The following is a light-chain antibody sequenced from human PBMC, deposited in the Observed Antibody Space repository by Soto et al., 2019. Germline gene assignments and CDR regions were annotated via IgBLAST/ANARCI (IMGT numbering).Light chain of an antibody. V-gene: IGKV3-20*01. CDR1: QPVSSNF. Sequence: VFTHSPGTLSLSPAESAGLSCRGSQPVSSNFLAWYQQKPGQAPRLLIYGVSSRASGIPDRFFGSGSGTDFTLTINSLEPEDFAVYYCQQYANSPITFGQGTRLEIK. J-gene: IGKJ5*01. CDR3: QQYANSPIT. CDR2: GVS.